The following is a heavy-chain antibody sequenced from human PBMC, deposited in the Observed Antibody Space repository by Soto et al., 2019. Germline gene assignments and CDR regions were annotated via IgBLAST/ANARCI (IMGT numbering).Heavy chain of an antibody. V-gene: IGHV4-31*03. Sequence: QVQLQESGPGLVKPSQTLSLTCTVSGGSISRGGYYWSWIRQHPGKGLEWIGYIYYSGSTYYNPSLKSRVNISVDTSKNQFSLKLSSVTAADTAVYYCARVPGDYLGVRGPHFDYWGQGTLVTVSS. CDR1: GGSISRGGYY. CDR3: ARVPGDYLGVRGPHFDY. J-gene: IGHJ4*02. D-gene: IGHD4-17*01. CDR2: IYYSGST.